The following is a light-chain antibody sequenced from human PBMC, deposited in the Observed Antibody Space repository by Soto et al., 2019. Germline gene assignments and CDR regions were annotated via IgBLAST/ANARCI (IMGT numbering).Light chain of an antibody. CDR3: QKFNTAPLT. J-gene: IGKJ5*01. Sequence: DIQMTQSPSSLSASVGDRVTITCRASQDISVYLAWYQQKPGKVPKLLIYNASTLQSGVPSRFSGSGSGTDFTLTISSLQPEDVATYYCQKFNTAPLTFGQGKRLEIK. V-gene: IGKV1-27*01. CDR1: QDISVY. CDR2: NAS.